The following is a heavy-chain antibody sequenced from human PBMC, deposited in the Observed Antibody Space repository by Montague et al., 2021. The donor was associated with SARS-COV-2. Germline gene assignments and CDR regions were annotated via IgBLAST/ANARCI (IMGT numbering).Heavy chain of an antibody. CDR1: GGSFSVYY. CDR2: IVHTGTT. Sequence: SETLSLTCAVYGGSFSVYYWSWLRQSPRSGLEWIAEIVHTGTTKYNPSLESRVTISIDTSKKQFSLNLTSMTAADTAVYYCARTFDVFKHDNWGQGTLVAVSS. CDR3: ARTFDVFKHDN. J-gene: IGHJ4*02. D-gene: IGHD3-10*02. V-gene: IGHV4-34*12.